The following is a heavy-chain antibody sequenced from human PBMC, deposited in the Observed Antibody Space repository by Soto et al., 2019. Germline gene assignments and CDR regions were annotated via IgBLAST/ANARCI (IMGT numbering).Heavy chain of an antibody. V-gene: IGHV3-30*18. D-gene: IGHD3-22*01. Sequence: PGGSLRLSCAASGFTFSSYGMHWVRQAPGKGLEWVAVISYEGXXXXYADSVKGRFTISRDNSKNTLYLQMNSLRAEDTAVYYCAKDSYYDSSGSLGAFDIWGQGTMVTVSS. CDR2: ISYEGXXX. CDR1: GFTFSSYG. CDR3: AKDSYYDSSGSLGAFDI. J-gene: IGHJ3*02.